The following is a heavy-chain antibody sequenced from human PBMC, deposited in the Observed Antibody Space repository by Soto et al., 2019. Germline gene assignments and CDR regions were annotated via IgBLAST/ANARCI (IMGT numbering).Heavy chain of an antibody. CDR1: GFTFSNDA. CDR2: IGGRATSA. D-gene: IGHD3-22*01. Sequence: EVQLLESGGGLVQPGGSLRLSCAASGFTFSNDAMSWVRQAPGKGLEWVSGIGGRATSAYYADSVKGRFAISRDNYYNTLFLQLNSLRAEDTAVYYCAKSRYSDSSGDFYDFWGQGTLVSVSS. V-gene: IGHV3-23*01. J-gene: IGHJ4*02. CDR3: AKSRYSDSSGDFYDF.